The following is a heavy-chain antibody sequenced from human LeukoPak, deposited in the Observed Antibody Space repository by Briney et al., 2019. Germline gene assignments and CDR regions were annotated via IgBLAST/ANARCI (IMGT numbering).Heavy chain of an antibody. CDR1: GFTFSSYS. J-gene: IGHJ4*02. CDR2: ISSSSSYI. Sequence: PGGSLRLSCAASGFTFSSYSMNWVRQAPGKGLEWVSSISSSSSYIYYADSVKGRFTISRDNAKNSLYLQMNSMRAEDTAVYYCAREVGGCYDYWGQGTLVTVSS. V-gene: IGHV3-21*01. CDR3: AREVGGCYDY. D-gene: IGHD2-15*01.